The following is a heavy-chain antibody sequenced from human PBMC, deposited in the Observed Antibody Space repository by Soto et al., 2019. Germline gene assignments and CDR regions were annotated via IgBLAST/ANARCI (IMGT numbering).Heavy chain of an antibody. CDR2: IYQTGST. J-gene: IGHJ5*02. CDR3: ARVWGALAPIAGWFGP. Sequence: QVQLQESGPGLVKPSGTLSLTCAVSNGSITSGNWWSWVRQPPGKGLEWIGDIYQTGSTNYNPSLRSRVIISVAKSKYNFSLSLSSVTAADTAVYFCARVWGALAPIAGWFGPWGRGILVTVSS. D-gene: IGHD3-16*01. CDR1: NGSITSGNW. V-gene: IGHV4-4*02.